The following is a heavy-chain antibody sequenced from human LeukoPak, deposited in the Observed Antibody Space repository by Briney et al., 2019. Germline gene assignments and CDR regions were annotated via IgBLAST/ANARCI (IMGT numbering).Heavy chain of an antibody. CDR1: GFTFSNYW. CDR2: IEQDGSEK. J-gene: IGHJ4*02. Sequence: GGSLRLSCAASGFTFSNYWMSWVRQAPGKGLEWVANIEQDGSEKYYVDSVKGRFTISRDNAKNSLYLQMNSLRAEDTGVYYCARKNDYGDFHFDYWGQGTLVTVSS. V-gene: IGHV3-7*04. CDR3: ARKNDYGDFHFDY. D-gene: IGHD4-17*01.